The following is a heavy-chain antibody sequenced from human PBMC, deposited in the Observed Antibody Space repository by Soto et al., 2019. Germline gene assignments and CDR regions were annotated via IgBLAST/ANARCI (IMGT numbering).Heavy chain of an antibody. CDR3: AKESGGYDSSTRYGLDV. J-gene: IGHJ6*02. Sequence: SETLSLTCSGSGDSISSVGHYWTWIRQQPGKGLEWIGYIYYSGSTDYNPSLKSRVSISVDTSKNQFSLKLSSVTAADTAVYYCAKESGGYDSSTRYGLDVWGQGTTVTVSS. D-gene: IGHD6-25*01. V-gene: IGHV4-31*03. CDR2: IYYSGST. CDR1: GDSISSVGHY.